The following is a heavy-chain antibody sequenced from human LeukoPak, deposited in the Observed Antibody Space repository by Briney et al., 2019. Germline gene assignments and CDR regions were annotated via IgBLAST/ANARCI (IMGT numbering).Heavy chain of an antibody. CDR3: ARDTVSGSGSYSYGMDV. Sequence: GGSLRLSCAASGFTVSSNYMSWVRQAPGKGLEWVSVIYSGGSTYYADSVKGRFTISRDNSKNTLYLQMNSLRAEDTAVYYCARDTVSGSGSYSYGMDVWGQGTTVTVSS. CDR1: GFTVSSNY. CDR2: IYSGGST. V-gene: IGHV3-66*01. D-gene: IGHD3-10*01. J-gene: IGHJ6*02.